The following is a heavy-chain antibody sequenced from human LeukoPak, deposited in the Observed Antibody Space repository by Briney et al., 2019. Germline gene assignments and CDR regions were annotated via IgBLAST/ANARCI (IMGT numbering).Heavy chain of an antibody. J-gene: IGHJ4*02. Sequence: GGSLRLSCAASGFTVRNAWRSWVRQAPGKGLEGLGRIKRKTDGGTTHYAAPVKGRFTISRDDSKNTLYLQMNSLKIEDTAVYYCTTDRGRTELPLFGYWGQGTLVTVSS. CDR1: GFTVRNAW. D-gene: IGHD1-26*01. CDR2: IKRKTDGGTT. V-gene: IGHV3-15*01. CDR3: TTDRGRTELPLFGY.